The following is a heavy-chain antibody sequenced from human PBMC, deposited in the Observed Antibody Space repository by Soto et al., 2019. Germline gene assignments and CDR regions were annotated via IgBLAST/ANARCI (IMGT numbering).Heavy chain of an antibody. CDR1: GYTFTSYF. CDR2: INPSGGST. J-gene: IGHJ5*02. CDR3: ARVGPDCNSVSCIRGRWFDP. Sequence: ASVKVSCKASGYTFTSYFMHWVRQAPGQGPEWMGIINPSGGSTTCAQKFQGRVTMIRDTSKNQFSLRLSSVTAADTAVHYCARVGPDCNSVSCIRGRWFDPWGQGTLVTVSS. V-gene: IGHV1-46*01. D-gene: IGHD2-2*01.